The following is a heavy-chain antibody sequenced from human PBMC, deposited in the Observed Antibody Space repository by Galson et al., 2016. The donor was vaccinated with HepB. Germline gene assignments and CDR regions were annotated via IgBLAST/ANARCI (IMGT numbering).Heavy chain of an antibody. CDR1: GFSFNNYA. CDR2: ISGSGGST. J-gene: IGHJ5*01. CDR3: ARSHYSSGWYSGWFDS. V-gene: IGHV3-23*01. D-gene: IGHD6-19*01. Sequence: SLRLSCAASGFSFNNYAMSWVRQAPGKGLEWVSGISGSGGSTYSADSVKGRFTISRDNSKNTLYLQMNSLRAADTAIYYCARSHYSSGWYSGWFDSWGQGTLATVSS.